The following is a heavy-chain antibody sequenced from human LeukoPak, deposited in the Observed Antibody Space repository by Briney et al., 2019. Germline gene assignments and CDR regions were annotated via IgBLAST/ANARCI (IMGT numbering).Heavy chain of an antibody. D-gene: IGHD1-26*01. CDR3: ARGRPYSGGYHLDY. Sequence: SETLSLTCTVSGDSTSSDRYYGGWVRQPPGKGLEWIGNIYYSGSTYYNPSLKSRVTMSVDTSKNQFFLKLNSVAAADTAVYYCARGRPYSGGYHLDYWGQGTLVTVSS. CDR2: IYYSGST. V-gene: IGHV4-39*02. J-gene: IGHJ4*02. CDR1: GDSTSSDRYY.